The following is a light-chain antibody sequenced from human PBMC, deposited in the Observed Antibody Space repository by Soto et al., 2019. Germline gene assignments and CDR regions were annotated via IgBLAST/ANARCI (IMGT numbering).Light chain of an antibody. CDR2: AAS. Sequence: TQMTQSPSSVSASVGDRVTITCRASKGISSWLAWYQQKPGKAPRLLIYAASSLQSGVPSRFSGSGSGTDFTLTITSLQPEEFATYYCQQAASFPVSFGGGTKVENK. V-gene: IGKV1-12*01. CDR3: QQAASFPVS. J-gene: IGKJ4*01. CDR1: KGISSW.